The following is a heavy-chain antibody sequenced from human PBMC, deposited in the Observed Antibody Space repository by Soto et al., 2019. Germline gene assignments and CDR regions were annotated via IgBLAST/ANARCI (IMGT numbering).Heavy chain of an antibody. CDR2: ISGSGTTT. D-gene: IGHD5-12*01. V-gene: IGHV3-23*01. J-gene: IGHJ4*02. CDR3: AKEHGRGISTFTSFFYS. CDR1: GFTFSNYA. Sequence: GGSLRLSCAASGFTFSNYAMHWARQAPGKGLEWVSGISGSGTTTYYADSVKGRFTISRDNSKNTLSLQMNSLRADDTAVYYCAKEHGRGISTFTSFFYSWGQGT.